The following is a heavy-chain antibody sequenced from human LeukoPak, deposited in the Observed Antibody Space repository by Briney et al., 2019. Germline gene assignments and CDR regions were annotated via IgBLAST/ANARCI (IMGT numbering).Heavy chain of an antibody. D-gene: IGHD3-10*01. V-gene: IGHV3-23*01. CDR3: AKSKGSGTYTFDY. Sequence: GGSLRLSCAASGFTFTNYAMTCVRQTPGKGLQWVSTIVGSGDTTFHADSVRGRFTISRDNSKNTIFLQMNSLTADDTAVYYCAKSKGSGTYTFDYWGQGALVTVSS. J-gene: IGHJ4*02. CDR1: GFTFTNYA. CDR2: IVGSGDTT.